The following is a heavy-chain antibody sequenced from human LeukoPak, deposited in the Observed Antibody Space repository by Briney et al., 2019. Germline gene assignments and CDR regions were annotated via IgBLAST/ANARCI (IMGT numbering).Heavy chain of an antibody. D-gene: IGHD3-9*01. CDR1: GGSVSSGSYY. V-gene: IGHV4-61*01. J-gene: IGHJ4*02. Sequence: SENLSLTCTVSGGSVSSGSYYWSWIRQPPGKGLEWIGYIYYSGSTNYNPSLKSRVTISVDTSKNQFSLKLSSVTAADTAVYYCARVGGRLVDYWGQGTLVTVSS. CDR2: IYYSGST. CDR3: ARVGGRLVDY.